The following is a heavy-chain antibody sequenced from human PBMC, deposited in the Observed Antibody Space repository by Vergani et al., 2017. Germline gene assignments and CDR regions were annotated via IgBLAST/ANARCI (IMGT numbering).Heavy chain of an antibody. D-gene: IGHD2-8*01. CDR1: GFTFSSYA. CDR2: ISGSGGSP. V-gene: IGHV3-23*01. J-gene: IGHJ5*02. CDR3: AKRNVLAYNWFDP. Sequence: EVQLLESGGGLVQPGGSLRLSCAASGFTFSSYAMSWVRQAPGKGLEWVSAISGSGGSPYYADSVKGRFTISGDNSKNTLYLQMNSLRAEDTAVYYCAKRNVLAYNWFDPWGQGTLVTGSS.